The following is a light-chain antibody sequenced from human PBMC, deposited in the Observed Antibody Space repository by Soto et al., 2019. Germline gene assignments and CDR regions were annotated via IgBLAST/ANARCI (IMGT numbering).Light chain of an antibody. CDR2: EGN. Sequence: QSVLTQPASVSGSPGQSITISCTGTSCDVGTYNLVSWYQQHPGNAPKLMIYEGNKRPSGVSNRFSGSKSGNTASLTISGLQAEDEGDYYCSSYVGSGTYVVFGGGTKLTVL. J-gene: IGLJ2*01. CDR1: SCDVGTYNL. CDR3: SSYVGSGTYVV. V-gene: IGLV2-23*01.